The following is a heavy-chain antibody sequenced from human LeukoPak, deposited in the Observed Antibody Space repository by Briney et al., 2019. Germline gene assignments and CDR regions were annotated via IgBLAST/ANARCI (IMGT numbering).Heavy chain of an antibody. V-gene: IGHV3-21*01. Sequence: TGGSLRLSCAASGFTFSKFPMGWVRQAPGKGLEWVSSISSSSSYIYYADSVKGRFTISRDNAKNSLYLQMNSLRAEDTAVYYCARVLGGHDAFDIWGQGTMVTVSS. CDR1: GFTFSKFP. D-gene: IGHD2-15*01. CDR3: ARVLGGHDAFDI. J-gene: IGHJ3*02. CDR2: ISSSSSYI.